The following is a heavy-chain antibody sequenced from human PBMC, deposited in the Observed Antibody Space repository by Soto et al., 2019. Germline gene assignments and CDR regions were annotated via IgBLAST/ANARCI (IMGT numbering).Heavy chain of an antibody. CDR1: GFTFTTYA. J-gene: IGHJ4*02. V-gene: IGHV3-23*01. D-gene: IGHD6-19*01. CDR3: ANVPLTVPANNIDF. CDR2: ISGSGAGT. Sequence: GGSLRLSCAASGFTFTTYAMGWVRQAPGKGLEWVSSISGSGAGTFYADSVKGRFTISRDNAKKMVYLQMNGLRADDTAVYYCANVPLTVPANNIDFWGQGTLVTLSS.